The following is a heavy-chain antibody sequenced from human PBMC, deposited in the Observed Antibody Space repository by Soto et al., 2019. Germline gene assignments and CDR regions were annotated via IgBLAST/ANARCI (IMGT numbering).Heavy chain of an antibody. CDR1: GFTFSSYA. CDR2: ISGSGGST. J-gene: IGHJ4*02. V-gene: IGHV3-23*01. Sequence: PGGSLRLSCAASGFTFSSYAMSWVRQAPGKGLEWVSAISGSGGSTYYADSVKGRFTISRANSKNTLYLQMNSLRAEDTAVYYCAKGGLLTYYDVWSGYYDYLDYWGQGTLVTVSS. CDR3: AKGGLLTYYDVWSGYYDYLDY. D-gene: IGHD3-3*01.